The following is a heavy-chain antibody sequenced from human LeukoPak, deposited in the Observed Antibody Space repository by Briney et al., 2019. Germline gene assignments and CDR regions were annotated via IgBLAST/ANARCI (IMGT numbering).Heavy chain of an antibody. D-gene: IGHD4-17*01. CDR3: VRNDYGDFSCDY. V-gene: IGHV3-21*01. CDR2: ITTSGNYM. J-gene: IGHJ4*02. Sequence: GSLRLSCAASGFTFSSYSKNWVRQAPGKGLEWVSSITTSGNYMFYAGSVKGRFTISRDNAKNSVFLQMNSLRAEDTAMYYCVRNDYGDFSCDYSGQATVLSVSS. CDR1: GFTFSSYS.